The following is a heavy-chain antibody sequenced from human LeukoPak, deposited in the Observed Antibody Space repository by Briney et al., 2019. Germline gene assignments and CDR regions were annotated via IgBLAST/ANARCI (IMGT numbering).Heavy chain of an antibody. CDR2: ISSSGTYT. V-gene: IGHV3-11*03. CDR1: GFTVSDYY. CDR3: ARYTSGKYPLDC. Sequence: GGSLRLTCAASGFTVSDYYMTWIRQAPGKGLEWVSFISSSGTYTNHADSVKGRFTISRDNAENSLYLQMNSLRAEDTAVYYCARYTSGKYPLDCWGQGALVTVSS. D-gene: IGHD6-19*01. J-gene: IGHJ4*02.